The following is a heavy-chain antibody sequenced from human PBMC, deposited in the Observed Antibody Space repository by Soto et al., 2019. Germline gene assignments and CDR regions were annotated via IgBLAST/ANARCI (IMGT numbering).Heavy chain of an antibody. CDR3: ARDRPQGDRSSLGAFDY. D-gene: IGHD6-6*01. CDR1: GGSISSGGYY. Sequence: PSETLSLTCTVSGGSISSGGYYWSWIRQHPGKGLEWIGYIYYSGSTYYNPSLKSRVTISVDTSKNQFSLKLSSVTAADTAVYYCARDRPQGDRSSLGAFDYWGQGTLVTVSS. J-gene: IGHJ4*02. CDR2: IYYSGST. V-gene: IGHV4-31*03.